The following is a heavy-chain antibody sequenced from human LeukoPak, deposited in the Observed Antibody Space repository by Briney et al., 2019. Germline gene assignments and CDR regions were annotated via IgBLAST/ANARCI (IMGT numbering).Heavy chain of an antibody. V-gene: IGHV3-30-3*01. CDR2: ISYDGSNK. CDR3: ARVMGALDY. CDR1: GFTFSSYA. J-gene: IGHJ4*02. Sequence: GSLRLSCAASGFTFSSYAMHWVRQAPGKGLEWVAVISYDGSNKYYADSVRGRFTISRDNSKNTLYLQMNSLRAEDTAVYYCARVMGALDYWGQGTLVTVSS. D-gene: IGHD1-26*01.